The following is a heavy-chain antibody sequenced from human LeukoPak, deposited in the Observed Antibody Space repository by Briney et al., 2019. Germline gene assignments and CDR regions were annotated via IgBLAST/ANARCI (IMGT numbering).Heavy chain of an antibody. CDR2: ISGSGTST. CDR1: GFTFSSYA. V-gene: IGHV3-23*01. J-gene: IGHJ4*02. CDR3: ARAQHRGWGFDY. D-gene: IGHD1-26*01. Sequence: GGSLRLSCAASGFTFSSYAMSWVRQAPGKGLEWVSAISGSGTSTYYADSVKGRFTISRDISMSTLHLQMNSLRTGDTAVYYCARAQHRGWGFDYWGQGTLVTVSS.